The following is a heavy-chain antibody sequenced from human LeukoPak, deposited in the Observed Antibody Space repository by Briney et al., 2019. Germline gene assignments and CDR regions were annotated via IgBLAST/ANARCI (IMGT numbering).Heavy chain of an antibody. CDR2: INHSGSA. J-gene: IGHJ4*02. V-gene: IGHV4-34*01. D-gene: IGHD4-17*01. CDR1: GGSFSGYY. CDR3: ARGQGTVTTH. Sequence: PSETLSLTCAVSGGSFSGYYWTWIRQPPGKGLEWIGEINHSGSANYNPSHMSRVTISLDTSKNHFSLSLSSVTAADTAVYYCARGQGTVTTHWGQGTLVTVSS.